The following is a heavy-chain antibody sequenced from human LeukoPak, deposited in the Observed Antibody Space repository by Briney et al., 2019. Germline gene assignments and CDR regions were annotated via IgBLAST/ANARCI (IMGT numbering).Heavy chain of an antibody. Sequence: PSETLSLTCTVSGGSISSYYWSWIRQPPVKGLEWIGYINYSGNTNYNPSLKSRVTIAVDTSKNQFSLKLSSVTAADTAVYYCARDKGEYHDSSGYLDYWGQGTLVTVSS. J-gene: IGHJ4*02. V-gene: IGHV4-59*01. CDR1: GGSISSYY. D-gene: IGHD3-22*01. CDR3: ARDKGEYHDSSGYLDY. CDR2: INYSGNT.